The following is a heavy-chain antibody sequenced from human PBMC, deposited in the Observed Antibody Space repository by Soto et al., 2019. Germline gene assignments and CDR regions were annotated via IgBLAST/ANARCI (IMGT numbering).Heavy chain of an antibody. J-gene: IGHJ6*02. CDR2: VHYSGNT. CDR1: GGSISNFY. Sequence: QVQLQESGPGLVKPSETLSLTCTVSGGSISNFYWTWIRQPPGKGLEWIGNVHYSGNTNYSPSLKGPVTTPVDTAKNQRSLNLSSVTAADTAGYYGARHKDAGSDRGGMDVWGQGTTVIVSS. CDR3: ARHKDAGSDRGGMDV. V-gene: IGHV4-59*08. D-gene: IGHD6-25*01.